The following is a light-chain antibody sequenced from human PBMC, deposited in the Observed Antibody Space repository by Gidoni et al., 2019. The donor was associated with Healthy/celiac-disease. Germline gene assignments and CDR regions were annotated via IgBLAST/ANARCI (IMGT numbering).Light chain of an antibody. J-gene: IGKJ4*01. Sequence: DIAMTQSPLSLPVTPGEPASISCRSSQSLLHSNGYNYLDWYLQQPGQSPQLLIYLGSNRASGVPDRFSGSGSGTDFTLKISRVEAEDVGVYYCMQALQTPLTFGGGTKVEIK. CDR1: QSLLHSNGYNY. V-gene: IGKV2-28*01. CDR3: MQALQTPLT. CDR2: LGS.